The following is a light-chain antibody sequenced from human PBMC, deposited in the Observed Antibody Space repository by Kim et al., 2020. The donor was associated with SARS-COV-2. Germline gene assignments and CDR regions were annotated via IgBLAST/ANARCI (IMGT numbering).Light chain of an antibody. J-gene: IGKJ1*01. CDR3: QQTYSASRT. CDR1: QDITRY. V-gene: IGKV1-39*01. Sequence: DIQMTQYPSSLSASVGDRVTITCRASQDITRYLNWYQQKPGKAPKLLIYTASSLQSGVPSRFTGSGSETDFTLTISSLQPEDFATYYCQQTYSASRTFGQGTKVDI. CDR2: TAS.